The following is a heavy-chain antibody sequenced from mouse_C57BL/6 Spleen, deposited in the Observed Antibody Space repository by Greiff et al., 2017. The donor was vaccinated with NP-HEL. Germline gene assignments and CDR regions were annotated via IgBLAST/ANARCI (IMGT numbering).Heavy chain of an antibody. V-gene: IGHV1-54*01. CDR1: GYAFTNYL. CDR3: VYSNYEGFAY. J-gene: IGHJ3*01. CDR2: INPGSGGT. Sequence: QVRLQQSGAELVRPGTSVKVSCKASGYAFTNYLIEWVKQRPGQGLEWIGVINPGSGGTNYNEKFKGKATLTADKSSSTAYMQLSSLTSEDSAVYFCVYSNYEGFAYWGQGTLVTVSA. D-gene: IGHD2-5*01.